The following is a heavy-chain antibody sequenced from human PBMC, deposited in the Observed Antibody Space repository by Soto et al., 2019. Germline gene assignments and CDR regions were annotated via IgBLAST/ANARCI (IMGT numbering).Heavy chain of an antibody. CDR3: ARDGGIAAYCSSASCQIHSSGMDV. CDR1: GGSISSYY. CDR2: IYYSGST. D-gene: IGHD2-15*01. J-gene: IGHJ6*02. V-gene: IGHV4-59*01. Sequence: SETLSLTGTVSGGSISSYYWSWIRQPPGKGLEWIGYIYYSGSTNYNPSLKSRVTISVDTSKNQFSLKLSSVTAADTAVYYCARDGGIAAYCSSASCQIHSSGMDVWGQGTTVTVSS.